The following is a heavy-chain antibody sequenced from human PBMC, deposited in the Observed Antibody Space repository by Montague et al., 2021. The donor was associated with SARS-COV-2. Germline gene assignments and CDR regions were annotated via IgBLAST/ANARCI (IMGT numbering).Heavy chain of an antibody. V-gene: IGHV3-30*04. J-gene: IGHJ6*02. Sequence: SPRLSCAASGFTFSSYAMHWVRQAPGKGLEWVAVISYDGSNKYYVDSVKGRFTISRDNSKNTLYLQMNSLRAEDTAVYYCARDWDGYDLDYGMDVWGQGTTVTVSS. CDR1: GFTFSSYA. D-gene: IGHD5-12*01. CDR3: ARDWDGYDLDYGMDV. CDR2: ISYDGSNK.